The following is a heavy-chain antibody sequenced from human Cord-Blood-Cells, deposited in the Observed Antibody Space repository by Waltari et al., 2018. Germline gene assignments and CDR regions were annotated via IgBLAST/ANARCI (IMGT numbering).Heavy chain of an antibody. CDR1: GFTFDDYA. J-gene: IGHJ1*01. CDR2: IIWNSGSI. D-gene: IGHD6-13*01. V-gene: IGHV3-9*01. CDR3: AEGEPGIAAAGQYVQH. Sequence: EVQLVESGGGLVQPGRSLRLSCAASGFTFDDYAMHWVRQAPGKGLEWVSGIIWNSGSIGYADSVKGRVTISRDNAKNSLYLQMNTLRAEETAVYYCAEGEPGIAAAGQYVQHWGQGTLVTVSS.